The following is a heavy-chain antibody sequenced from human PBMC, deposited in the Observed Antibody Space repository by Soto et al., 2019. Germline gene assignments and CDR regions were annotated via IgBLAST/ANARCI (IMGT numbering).Heavy chain of an antibody. J-gene: IGHJ4*02. CDR2: IWYDGSNK. Sequence: PGWSLRLSCAASGFTFSSYGMHLVRQAPGKGLEWVAFIWYDGSNKYYADSVKGRFTISRGNSKNTLYLQMKSLRAEDTAVYYCARDSRRDCTNGVCYRGYYFEYWGEGTLVTVSS. V-gene: IGHV3-33*01. CDR1: GFTFSSYG. CDR3: ARDSRRDCTNGVCYRGYYFEY. D-gene: IGHD2-8*01.